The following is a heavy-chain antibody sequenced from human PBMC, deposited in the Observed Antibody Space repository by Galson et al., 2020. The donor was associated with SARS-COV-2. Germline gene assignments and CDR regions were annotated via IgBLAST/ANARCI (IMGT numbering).Heavy chain of an antibody. CDR1: GFTFSSYS. V-gene: IGHV3-21*01. CDR2: ISSSSSYI. Sequence: NSGGSLRLSCAASGFTFSSYSMNWVRQAPGKGLEWVSSISSSSSYIYYADSVKGRFTISRDNAKNSLYLQMNSLRAEDTAVYYCAGGYSYYYYYGMDVWGQGTTVTVSS. D-gene: IGHD6-13*01. J-gene: IGHJ6*02. CDR3: AGGYSYYYYYGMDV.